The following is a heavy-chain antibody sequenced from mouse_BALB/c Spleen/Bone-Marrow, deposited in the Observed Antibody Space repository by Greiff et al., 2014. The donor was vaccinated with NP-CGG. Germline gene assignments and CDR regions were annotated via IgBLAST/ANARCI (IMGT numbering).Heavy chain of an antibody. CDR3: ARDGDYDEGAWFAY. J-gene: IGHJ3*01. CDR1: GFSLTSYG. V-gene: IGHV2-9*02. CDR2: IWAGGST. Sequence: VNLVESGPGLVAPSQSLSITCTVSGFSLTSYGVHWVRQPPGKGLEWLGVIWAGGSTNYNSALMSRLSISKDNSKSQVFLKMNSLQTDDTAMYYCARDGDYDEGAWFAYWGQGTLVTVSA. D-gene: IGHD2-4*01.